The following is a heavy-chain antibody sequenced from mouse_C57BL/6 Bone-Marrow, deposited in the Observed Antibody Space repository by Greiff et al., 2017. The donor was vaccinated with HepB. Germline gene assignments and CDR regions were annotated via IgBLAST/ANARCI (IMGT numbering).Heavy chain of an antibody. D-gene: IGHD1-1*02. Sequence: VQLQQSGPELVKPGDSVKISCKASGYSFTGYFMNWVMQSHGKSLAWIGRINPYNGDTFYNQKFKGKATLTVDTSSSTAYMQLSSLTSEDSAVYYCARSGLFEAMDYWGQGTSVTVSS. CDR2: INPYNGDT. V-gene: IGHV1-20*01. J-gene: IGHJ4*01. CDR1: GYSFTGYF. CDR3: ARSGLFEAMDY.